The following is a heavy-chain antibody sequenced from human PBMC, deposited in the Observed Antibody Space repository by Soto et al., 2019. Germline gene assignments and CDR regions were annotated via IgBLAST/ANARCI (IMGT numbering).Heavy chain of an antibody. CDR2: ISYDGNEK. V-gene: IGHV3-30-3*01. J-gene: IGHJ4*02. CDR3: ARGGGFCGGDCYKGGIDY. CDR1: GFTFSPYT. D-gene: IGHD2-21*02. Sequence: QVPLVESGGGVVQPGRSLRLSCAASGFTFSPYTMHWVRQAPGKGLEWVAVISYDGNEKFYADSVKGRFTISRDNSKNTLYLQMNSLRPEDTAVYYCARGGGFCGGDCYKGGIDYWGQGTLVTVSS.